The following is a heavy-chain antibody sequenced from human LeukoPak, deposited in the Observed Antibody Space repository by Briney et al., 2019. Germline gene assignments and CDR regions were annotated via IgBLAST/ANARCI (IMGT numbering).Heavy chain of an antibody. CDR3: ARAKIAAAGTGAFDV. V-gene: IGHV3-23*01. J-gene: IGHJ3*01. D-gene: IGHD6-13*01. Sequence: GGPLRLSCAASGFTFSSYAMTWVRQAPGKGLEWVSAFSATDGSAQYAESVEGRFTISRDNPKNTLFLQMNSLGAEDTAVYYCARAKIAAAGTGAFDVWGQGTLVTVSS. CDR1: GFTFSSYA. CDR2: FSATDGSA.